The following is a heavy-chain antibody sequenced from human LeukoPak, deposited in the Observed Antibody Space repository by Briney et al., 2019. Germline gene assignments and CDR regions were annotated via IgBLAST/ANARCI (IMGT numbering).Heavy chain of an antibody. D-gene: IGHD1-26*01. CDR2: INHSGST. CDR3: ARGRNGYSGSLRALVFGY. CDR1: GGSFSGYY. Sequence: SETLSLTCAVYGGSFSGYYWSWLRQPPGKGLEWIGEINHSGSTNYNPSLKSRVTISVDTSKNQFSLKLSSVTAADTAVYYCARGRNGYSGSLRALVFGYWGQGTLVTVSS. V-gene: IGHV4-34*01. J-gene: IGHJ4*02.